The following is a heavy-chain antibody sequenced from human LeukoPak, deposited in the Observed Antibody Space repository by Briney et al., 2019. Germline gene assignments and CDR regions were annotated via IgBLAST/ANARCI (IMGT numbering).Heavy chain of an antibody. CDR1: GGTFSSYA. CDR2: IIPIFGTA. Sequence: SVKVSCKASGGTFSSYAISWVRQAPGQGLEWMGGIIPIFGTANYVQKFQGRVTITTDESTSTAYMELSSLRSEDTAVYYCARDSRDGNYEGAYWGQGTLVTVSS. V-gene: IGHV1-69*05. D-gene: IGHD4-11*01. CDR3: ARDSRDGNYEGAY. J-gene: IGHJ4*02.